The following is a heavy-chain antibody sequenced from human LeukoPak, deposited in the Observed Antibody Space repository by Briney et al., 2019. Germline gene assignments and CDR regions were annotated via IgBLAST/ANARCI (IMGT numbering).Heavy chain of an antibody. CDR1: GFTLSSYS. V-gene: IGHV3-48*01. Sequence: PGGSLRLSCAASGFTLSSYSMNWVRQAPGKGLEWISFIDSSSRTIFYAESVKGRFTISRDNSMNTLYLQMNRLNTEDTAVYYCASAAATMTNLRLVDYWGQGTLVTVSS. J-gene: IGHJ4*02. D-gene: IGHD4-17*01. CDR3: ASAAATMTNLRLVDY. CDR2: IDSSSRTI.